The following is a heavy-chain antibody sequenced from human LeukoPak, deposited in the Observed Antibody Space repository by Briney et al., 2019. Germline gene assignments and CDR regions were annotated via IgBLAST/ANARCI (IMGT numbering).Heavy chain of an antibody. D-gene: IGHD3-16*01. J-gene: IGHJ4*02. CDR3: ARESYDWALDY. Sequence: GGSLRLSCAASGFSFSSYGMHWVRQAPGKGLEWVAVISYDGSNKYYADSVKGRFTISRDNSKNTLYLQMNSLRAEDTAVYYCARESYDWALDYWGQGTLVTVSS. CDR2: ISYDGSNK. CDR1: GFSFSSYG. V-gene: IGHV3-30*19.